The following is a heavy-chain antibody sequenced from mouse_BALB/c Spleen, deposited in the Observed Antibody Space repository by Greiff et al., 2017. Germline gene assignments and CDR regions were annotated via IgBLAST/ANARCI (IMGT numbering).Heavy chain of an antibody. D-gene: IGHD2-10*02. CDR2: ISTYYGDA. CDR3: AREGYGFAY. J-gene: IGHJ3*01. V-gene: IGHV1S137*01. Sequence: QVHVKQSGAELVRPGVSVKISCKGSGYTFTDYAMHWVKQSHAKSLEWIGVISTYYGDASYNQKFKGKATMTVDKSSSTAYMELARLTSEDSAIYYCAREGYGFAYWGQGTLVTVSA. CDR1: GYTFTDYA.